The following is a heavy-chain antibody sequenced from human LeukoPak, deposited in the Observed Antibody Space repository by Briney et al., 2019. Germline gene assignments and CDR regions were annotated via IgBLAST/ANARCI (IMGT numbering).Heavy chain of an antibody. D-gene: IGHD1-14*01. Sequence: QPGGSLRLSCAASGFPFNSFWMHWVRQAPGKGLVWVSDMNEYPTTISYADSVKGRFTISRDNAKSILYLQMNNLRAEDTAMYFCARGGVNPVDHWGQGTLVTVSS. CDR1: GFPFNSFW. CDR2: MNEYPTTI. V-gene: IGHV3-74*01. J-gene: IGHJ4*02. CDR3: ARGGVNPVDH.